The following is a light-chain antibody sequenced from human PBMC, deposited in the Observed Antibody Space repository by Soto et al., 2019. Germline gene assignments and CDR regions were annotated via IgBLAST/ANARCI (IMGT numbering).Light chain of an antibody. CDR1: SSDVGDYNH. CDR2: EVS. Sequence: QSVLTQTPYASGSPGQSVTISCTGTSSDVGDYNHVSWYQQHPGKAPKLMIYEVSKRPSGVPDRFSGSKSGNTASLTVSGLQAEDEADYYCSSYAGSSSNSYVFGTGTKVTV. V-gene: IGLV2-8*01. CDR3: SSYAGSSSNSYV. J-gene: IGLJ1*01.